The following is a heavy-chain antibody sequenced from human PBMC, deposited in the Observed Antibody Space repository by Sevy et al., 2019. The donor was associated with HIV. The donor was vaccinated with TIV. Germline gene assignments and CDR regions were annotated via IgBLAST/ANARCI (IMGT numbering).Heavy chain of an antibody. CDR2: IYSAGTT. D-gene: IGHD2-2*01. CDR3: ARIKGASSAYAMDV. CDR1: GLTVGSLS. J-gene: IGHJ6*02. Sequence: GGSLRLSCVASGLTVGSLSINWVRQAPGKGLEWVSLIYSAGTTFYSDSVKGRFTISRDNSNNTLDLQRNSLRAEDTAIYYCARIKGASSAYAMDVWGQGTTVTVSS. V-gene: IGHV3-53*01.